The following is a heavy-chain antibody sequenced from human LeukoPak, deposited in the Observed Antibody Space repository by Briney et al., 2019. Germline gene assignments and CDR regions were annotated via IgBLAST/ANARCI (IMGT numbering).Heavy chain of an antibody. CDR2: ISGSGGST. V-gene: IGHV3-23*01. D-gene: IGHD5-18*01. CDR3: AREGGYSYGYNY. Sequence: PGGSLRLSCAASEFTFSSYAMSWVRQAPGKGLEWVSGISGSGGSTYYADSVKGRFTISRDNSKNTLYLQMNSLRAEDTAVYYCAREGGYSYGYNYWGQGTLVTVSS. CDR1: EFTFSSYA. J-gene: IGHJ4*02.